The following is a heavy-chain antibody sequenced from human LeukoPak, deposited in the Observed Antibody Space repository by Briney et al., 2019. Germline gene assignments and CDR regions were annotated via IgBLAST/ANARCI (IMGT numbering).Heavy chain of an antibody. D-gene: IGHD6-25*01. CDR2: IKSKIDGGTI. V-gene: IGHV3-15*01. CDR1: GFTFNSYA. CDR3: STRRQDGC. J-gene: IGHJ4*02. Sequence: PGGSLRLSCAASGFTFNSYAMNRVRQAPGKGLEWVGRIKSKIDGGTIDYAAPVKGRFTISRDDSRNTLYLQMNSLKIEDTAVYYCSTRRQDGCWGQGTLVTVS.